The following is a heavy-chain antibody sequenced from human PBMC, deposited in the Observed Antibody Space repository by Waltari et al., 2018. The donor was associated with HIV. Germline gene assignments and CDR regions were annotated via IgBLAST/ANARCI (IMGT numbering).Heavy chain of an antibody. V-gene: IGHV1-3*04. CDR2: INTGNGNT. CDR3: TRDEFSSWSQSGGMDV. Sequence: QVQLVQSGAEVKKPGASVKVSCKTSGYTFVDYAIPWVRQDPGQRLEWMGWINTGNGNTKYSQEFQGRVSITRDTSASTVFMELSRLRSEDTALYYCTRDEFSSWSQSGGMDVWGQGTTVTVS. J-gene: IGHJ6*02. CDR1: GYTFVDYA. D-gene: IGHD6-13*01.